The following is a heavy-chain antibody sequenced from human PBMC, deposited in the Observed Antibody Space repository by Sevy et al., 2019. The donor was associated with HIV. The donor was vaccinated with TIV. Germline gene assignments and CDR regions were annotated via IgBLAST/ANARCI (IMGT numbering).Heavy chain of an antibody. J-gene: IGHJ4*02. D-gene: IGHD3-22*01. CDR3: ARHSGYDSRGYRFDY. CDR2: IYYSGST. V-gene: IGHV4-39*01. CDR1: GGSISSSSYY. Sequence: SETLSLTCTVSGGSISSSSYYWGWIRQPPGKGLEWIGSIYYSGSTDYNPSLKSRVTISVDTSKNQFSLKLSSVTAADTAVYYCARHSGYDSRGYRFDYRGQGTLVTVSS.